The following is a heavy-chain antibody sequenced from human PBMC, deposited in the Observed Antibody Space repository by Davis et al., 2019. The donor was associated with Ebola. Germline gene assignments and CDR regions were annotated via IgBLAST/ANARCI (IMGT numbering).Heavy chain of an antibody. J-gene: IGHJ6*04. D-gene: IGHD1-26*01. CDR1: GFTFRSYV. Sequence: GESLKISCAASGFTFRSYVMHWVRQAPGKGLEWVALTSYDGSDKYHAESVKGRFSISRDNSKNTLYLQMNSLRGEDTAVYYCAKDLSGSPRYGMDVWGKGTTVTASS. CDR3: AKDLSGSPRYGMDV. CDR2: TSYDGSDK. V-gene: IGHV3-30*18.